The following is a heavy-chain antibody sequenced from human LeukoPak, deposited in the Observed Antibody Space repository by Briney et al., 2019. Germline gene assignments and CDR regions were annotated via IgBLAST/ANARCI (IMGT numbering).Heavy chain of an antibody. CDR2: ILHSGYT. Sequence: SDTLSLTCTVSGGSLSRSNTYWGWIRQTPGKGLDWLGTILHSGYTYNNPSLKSRVTMSVDSSKNQFSLSLSSVTAADTAVYFCARHRGGGGYHYMDVWGKGTTVIVSS. D-gene: IGHD2-21*01. J-gene: IGHJ6*03. CDR1: GGSLSRSNTY. CDR3: ARHRGGGGYHYMDV. V-gene: IGHV4-39*01.